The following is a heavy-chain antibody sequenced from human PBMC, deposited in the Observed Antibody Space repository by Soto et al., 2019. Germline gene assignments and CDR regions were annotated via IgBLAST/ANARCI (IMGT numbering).Heavy chain of an antibody. CDR3: AKVLEQQLVKEREYYSYGMDV. CDR2: ISGSGGST. V-gene: IGHV3-23*01. Sequence: GGSLRLSCAASGFTFSSYAMSWVRQAPGKGLEWVSAISGSGGSTYYADSVKGRFTISRDNSKNTLYLQMNSLRAEDTAVYYCAKVLEQQLVKEREYYSYGMDVWGQGTTVTVSS. CDR1: GFTFSSYA. D-gene: IGHD6-13*01. J-gene: IGHJ6*02.